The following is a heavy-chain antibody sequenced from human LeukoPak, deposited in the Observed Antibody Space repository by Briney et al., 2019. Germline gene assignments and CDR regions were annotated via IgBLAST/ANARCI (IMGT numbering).Heavy chain of an antibody. V-gene: IGHV4-4*02. J-gene: IGHJ3*02. CDR2: IYHSGST. CDR1: GGSGGSISSSNY. CDR3: ARAHETTAEQQLPYDAFDI. D-gene: IGHD6-13*01. Sequence: SETLSLTCAVSGGSGGSISSSNYWSWVRQPPGKGLEWIGEIYHSGSTNYNPSLKSRVTISVDKSKNQFSLKLNSVTAADTAVYYCARAHETTAEQQLPYDAFDIWGQGTMVTVSS.